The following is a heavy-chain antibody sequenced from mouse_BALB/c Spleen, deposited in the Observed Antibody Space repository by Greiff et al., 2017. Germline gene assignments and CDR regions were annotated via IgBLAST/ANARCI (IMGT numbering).Heavy chain of an antibody. V-gene: IGHV1-69*02. J-gene: IGHJ4*01. CDR2: IYPSDSYT. CDR1: GYTFTSYW. Sequence: QVQLQQPGAELVRPGASVKLSCKASGYTFTSYWINWVKQRPGQGLEWIGNIYPSDSYTNYNQKFKDKATLTVDKSSSTAYMQLSSPTSEDSAVYYCTRQKASYYGNYDAMDYWGQGTSVTVSS. D-gene: IGHD2-10*01. CDR3: TRQKASYYGNYDAMDY.